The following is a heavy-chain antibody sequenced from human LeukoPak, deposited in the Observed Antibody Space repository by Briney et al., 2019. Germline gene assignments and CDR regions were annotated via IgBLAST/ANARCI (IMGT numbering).Heavy chain of an antibody. CDR2: INNDGSTT. Sequence: GGSLRPSCAASGFIFSTYRMHWVRQAPGKGLVWVSHINNDGSTTSYADSVKGRFTISRDNAKNTMYLQMNSLRAEDTAMYYCARAECDFDCRGQGTLVTVSS. CDR3: ARAECDFDC. V-gene: IGHV3-74*01. J-gene: IGHJ4*02. CDR1: GFIFSTYR.